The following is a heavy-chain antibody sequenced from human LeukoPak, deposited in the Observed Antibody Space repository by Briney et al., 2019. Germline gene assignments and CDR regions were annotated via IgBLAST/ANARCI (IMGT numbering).Heavy chain of an antibody. CDR1: GGTFSSYA. D-gene: IGHD1-7*01. CDR3: ARGPPPGGTYGY. J-gene: IGHJ4*02. CDR2: IIPSFGTA. V-gene: IGHV1-69*05. Sequence: SVTVSCKASGGTFSSYAISWVRQAPGQGLEWMGGIIPSFGTANYAQKFQGRVTITTDESTSTAYMELSSLRSEDTAVYYCARGPPPGGTYGYWGQGTLVTVSS.